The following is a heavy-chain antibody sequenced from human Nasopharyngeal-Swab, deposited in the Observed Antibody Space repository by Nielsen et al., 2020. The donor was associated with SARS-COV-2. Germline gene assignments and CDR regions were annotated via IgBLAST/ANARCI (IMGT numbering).Heavy chain of an antibody. D-gene: IGHD1-26*01. V-gene: IGHV3-7*01. Sequence: GESLKISCAASGFTFSSYWMNWVRQAPGKGLEWVANIKLDGSEKYYVDSVKGRFTISRDNAENSLYLQMNSLRAEDTAVYYCARGGNYYGRFDYWGQGTLVTVSS. J-gene: IGHJ4*02. CDR2: IKLDGSEK. CDR1: GFTFSSYW. CDR3: ARGGNYYGRFDY.